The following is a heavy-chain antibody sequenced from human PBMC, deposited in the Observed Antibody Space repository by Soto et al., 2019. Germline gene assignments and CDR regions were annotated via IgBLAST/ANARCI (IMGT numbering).Heavy chain of an antibody. D-gene: IGHD4-17*01. CDR2: IKQDGSEK. CDR3: ARDYGGKMGAFDY. J-gene: IGHJ4*02. CDR1: GFTFSSYW. V-gene: IGHV3-7*01. Sequence: GGSLRLSCAASGFTFSSYWMSWVRQAPGKGLEWVANIKQDGSEKYYVDSVKGRFTISRDNAKNSLYLQMNSLRAEDTAVYYCARDYGGKMGAFDYWGQGTLVTVSS.